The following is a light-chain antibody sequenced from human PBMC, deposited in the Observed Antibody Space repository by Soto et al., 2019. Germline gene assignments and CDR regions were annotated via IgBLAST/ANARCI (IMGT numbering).Light chain of an antibody. CDR1: QNINNY. CDR2: DAS. Sequence: DIHTPYFSSSLSESVGAIDTITCQASQNINNYLNWYKQKPGKAPKLLIYDASNLEAGVPSRFRGSGSGTDFTFTISRLQPEEIATYYCQQYENIPTVGQGTRGEIK. J-gene: IGKJ5*01. V-gene: IGKV1-33*01. CDR3: QQYENIPT.